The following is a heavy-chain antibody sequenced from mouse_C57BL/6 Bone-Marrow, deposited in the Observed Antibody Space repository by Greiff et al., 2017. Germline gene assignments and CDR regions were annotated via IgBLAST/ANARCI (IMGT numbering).Heavy chain of an antibody. CDR2: IDPENGDT. J-gene: IGHJ4*01. CDR3: TTEGSSYYYAMDY. D-gene: IGHD1-1*01. V-gene: IGHV14-4*01. Sequence: VQLQQSGAELVRPGASVKLSCTASGFNIKDDYMHWVKQRPEQGLEWIGWIDPENGDTEYASKFQGKATITADTSSNTAYLQLSSLTSEDTAVYYGTTEGSSYYYAMDYWGQGTSVTVSS. CDR1: GFNIKDDY.